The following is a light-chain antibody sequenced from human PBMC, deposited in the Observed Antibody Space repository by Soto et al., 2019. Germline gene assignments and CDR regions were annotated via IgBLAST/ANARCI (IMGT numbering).Light chain of an antibody. V-gene: IGKV1-39*01. CDR1: QSISIY. J-gene: IGKJ5*01. CDR2: GAS. CDR3: QQTYTTPEIT. Sequence: DIPMTESASSLSASVGGSVHIICRSSQSISIYLNWYQLQPGTAPTLLMYGASYLKSGVPTRFSGSGSGTDFTLTIRSLQPEDFAIYYCQQTYTTPEITFGQGTKLEIK.